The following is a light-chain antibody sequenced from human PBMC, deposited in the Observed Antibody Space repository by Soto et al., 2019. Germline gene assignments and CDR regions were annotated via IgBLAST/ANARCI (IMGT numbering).Light chain of an antibody. CDR1: QGISNY. CDR2: AAS. Sequence: IQMTQSPSSLSASVGDRVTITCRASQGISNYLAWYQQEAGKAPKLLIFAASTLHSGVPSRFSGRGSGSGTEFTLTISSLQPEDFATYSCQQLNSYPYTFGQGTKLEIK. V-gene: IGKV1-9*01. CDR3: QQLNSYPYT. J-gene: IGKJ2*01.